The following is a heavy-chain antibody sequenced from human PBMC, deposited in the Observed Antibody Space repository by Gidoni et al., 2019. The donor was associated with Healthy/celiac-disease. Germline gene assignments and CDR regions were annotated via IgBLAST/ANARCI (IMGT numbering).Heavy chain of an antibody. V-gene: IGHV3-33*01. J-gene: IGHJ5*02. CDR1: GFTFSSYG. D-gene: IGHD6-19*01. CDR2: IWYDGSNK. CDR3: ARDYSSGYPGPFDP. Sequence: QVQQVASGGVVVQPGRSLRLSCAASGFTFSSYGMHWVRQATGKGLEWVAGIWYDGSNKYYADSVKGRFTISRDKSKNTLYLQMNSLRAEDTAVYYCARDYSSGYPGPFDPWGQGTLVTVSS.